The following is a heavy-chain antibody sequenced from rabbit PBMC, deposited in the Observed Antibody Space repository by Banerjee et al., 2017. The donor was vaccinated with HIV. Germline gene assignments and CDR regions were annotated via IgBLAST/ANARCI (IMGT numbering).Heavy chain of an antibody. CDR3: ARVDGWGDAFDP. Sequence: QQQLEESGGGLVKPGGTLTLTCKASGFSFSSSYWICWVRQAPGKGLEWIACIYAGSSGSTYYASWAKGRFTISKTSSTTVTLQMTSLTAADTATYFCARVDGWGDAFDPWGPGTLVTVS. CDR1: GFSFSSSYW. D-gene: IGHD4-1*01. CDR2: IYAGSSGST. J-gene: IGHJ2*01. V-gene: IGHV1S45*01.